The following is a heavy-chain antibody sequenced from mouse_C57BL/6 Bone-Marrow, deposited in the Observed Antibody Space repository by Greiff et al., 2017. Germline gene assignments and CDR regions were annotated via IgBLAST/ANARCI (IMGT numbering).Heavy chain of an antibody. J-gene: IGHJ2*01. Sequence: QVQLQQPGAELVKPGASVKLSCKASGYTFTSYWMQWVKQRPGQGLEWIGEIDPSDSYTNYNQKLKGKATLTVDTSSSTAYMQLSSLTSEDSAVYYCARDGYYYFDYWGQGTTLTVSS. D-gene: IGHD2-3*01. CDR3: ARDGYYYFDY. V-gene: IGHV1-50*01. CDR2: IDPSDSYT. CDR1: GYTFTSYW.